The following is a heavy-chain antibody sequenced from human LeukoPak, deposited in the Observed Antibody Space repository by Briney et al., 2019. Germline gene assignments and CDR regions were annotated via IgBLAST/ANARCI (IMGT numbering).Heavy chain of an antibody. CDR1: GFTFSSYE. V-gene: IGHV3-48*03. CDR3: ARIPAGCSSTSCYEYDFWSGYLMDV. D-gene: IGHD2-2*01. CDR2: ISSSGSTI. J-gene: IGHJ6*03. Sequence: GGSLRLSCAASGFTFSSYEMNWVRQAPGKGLEWVSYISSSGSTIYYADSVKGRFTISRDNAKNSLYPQMNSLRAEDTAVYYCARIPAGCSSTSCYEYDFWSGYLMDVWGKGTTVTVSS.